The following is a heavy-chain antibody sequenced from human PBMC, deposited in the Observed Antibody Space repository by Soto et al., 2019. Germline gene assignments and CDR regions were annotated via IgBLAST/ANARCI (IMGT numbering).Heavy chain of an antibody. CDR1: GATNKITY. J-gene: IGHJ4*02. CDR2: FYESGGI. D-gene: IGHD3-16*01. V-gene: IGHV3-66*01. CDR3: AGSRGTYNDY. Sequence: GGSLRLSCAASGATNKITYRSWVRQAPGKGLEWVSLFYESGGIYYADSVRGRFSSSRDNSKNTLYLQMNGLMAEDTAVYYCAGSRGTYNDYWGLGTLVTVSS.